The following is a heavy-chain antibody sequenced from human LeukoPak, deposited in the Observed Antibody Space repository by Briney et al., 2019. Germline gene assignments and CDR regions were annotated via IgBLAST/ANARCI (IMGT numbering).Heavy chain of an antibody. CDR3: ARGVEPLAANALAY. J-gene: IGHJ4*02. V-gene: IGHV3-53*01. CDR2: LYSDVNT. D-gene: IGHD1-14*01. Sequence: RGSLRLSCAASGFTVIINDMTWVRQAPGKGLEWVSVLYSDVNTKYADSVQGRFTISRDNSKNTLYLEMNSLSPDDTAVYYCARGVEPLAANALAYWGQGTLVTVSS. CDR1: GFTVIIND.